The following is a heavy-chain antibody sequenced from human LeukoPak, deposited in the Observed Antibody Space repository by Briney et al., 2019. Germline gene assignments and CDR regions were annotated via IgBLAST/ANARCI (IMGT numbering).Heavy chain of an antibody. V-gene: IGHV4-34*01. J-gene: IGHJ5*02. Sequence: PSETLSLTCAVYGGSFSGYYRSWIRQPPGKGLEWIGEINHSGSTNYNPSLKSRVTISVDTSKNQFSLKLSSVTAADTAVYYCARGYCSSTSCPQSWFDPWGQGTLVTVSS. CDR1: GGSFSGYY. D-gene: IGHD2-2*01. CDR2: INHSGST. CDR3: ARGYCSSTSCPQSWFDP.